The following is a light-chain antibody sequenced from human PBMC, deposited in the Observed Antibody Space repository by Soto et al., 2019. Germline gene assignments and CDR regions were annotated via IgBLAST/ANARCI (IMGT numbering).Light chain of an antibody. Sequence: DIQITQSPSSLSASVGDRVSITCRASQGINKFLAWCQQKPGKVPKLLIYATSTLQSGVPSRFSGSGSGTDFTLTIISLQPEDVATYFCRKYDSAPRTFGQGTKVDIK. CDR3: RKYDSAPRT. J-gene: IGKJ1*01. V-gene: IGKV1-27*01. CDR2: ATS. CDR1: QGINKF.